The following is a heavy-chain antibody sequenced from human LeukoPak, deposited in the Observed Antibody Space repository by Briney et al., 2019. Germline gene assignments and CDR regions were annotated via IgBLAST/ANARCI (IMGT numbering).Heavy chain of an antibody. V-gene: IGHV4-34*01. CDR2: INHSGST. J-gene: IGHJ3*02. CDR1: GGSFSGYY. D-gene: IGHD1-26*01. CDR3: ARSLVGHAFDI. Sequence: SETLSLTCAVYGGSFSGYYWSWIRQPPGKGLEWIGEINHSGSTNYNPSLKSRVTISVDTSKNQFSLKLSSVTAADTAVYYCARSLVGHAFDIWGQGTMVTVSS.